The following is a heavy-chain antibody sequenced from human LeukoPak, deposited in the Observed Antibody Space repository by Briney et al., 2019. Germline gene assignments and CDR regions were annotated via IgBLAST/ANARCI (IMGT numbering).Heavy chain of an antibody. CDR1: GFTFSSYA. CDR2: ISYDGSNK. CDR3: ARLHLFDY. V-gene: IGHV3-30-3*01. Sequence: EGSLRLSCAASGFTFSSYAMHWVRQAPGKGLEWVAVISYDGSNKYYADSVKGRFTISRDNSKNTLYLQMNSLRAEDTAVYYCARLHLFDYWGQGTLVTVSS. J-gene: IGHJ4*02.